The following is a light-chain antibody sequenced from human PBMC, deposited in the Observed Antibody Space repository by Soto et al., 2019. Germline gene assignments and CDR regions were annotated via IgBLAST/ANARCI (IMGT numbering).Light chain of an antibody. CDR2: DVS. V-gene: IGLV2-14*01. J-gene: IGLJ2*01. CDR1: SSDVGGYNY. Sequence: QSALTQPASVSGSPGQSITISCTGTSSDVGGYNYVSWYQQHPGKAPKLMIYDVSNRPSGVSNRFSGSKSGNTASLTISGLQAEDEADYYCISYTSSSTLVVFGGGTKLNVL. CDR3: ISYTSSSTLVV.